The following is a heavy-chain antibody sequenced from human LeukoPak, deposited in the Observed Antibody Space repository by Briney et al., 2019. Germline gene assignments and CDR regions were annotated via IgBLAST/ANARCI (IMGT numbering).Heavy chain of an antibody. V-gene: IGHV4-39*01. Sequence: SGTLSLTCTVSGGSISSSSYYWGWIRQPPGKGLEWIGSIYYSGSTYYNPSLKSRVTISVDTSKNQFSLKLSSATAADTAVYYCARGRRAHYYDRKPEALFDYWGQGTLVTVSS. CDR1: GGSISSSSYY. J-gene: IGHJ4*02. CDR2: IYYSGST. D-gene: IGHD3-22*01. CDR3: ARGRRAHYYDRKPEALFDY.